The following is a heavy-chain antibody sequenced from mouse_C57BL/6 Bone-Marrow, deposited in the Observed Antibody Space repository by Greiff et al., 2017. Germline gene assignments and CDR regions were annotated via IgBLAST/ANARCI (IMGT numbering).Heavy chain of an antibody. V-gene: IGHV2-5*01. D-gene: IGHD1-1*02. CDR3: AKETIYGYFDV. J-gene: IGHJ1*03. Sequence: VKLMESGPGLVQPSQSLSITCTVSGFSLPSYGVHWVRQSPGQGLEWLGVIWRGGSTDYNAAFMYRLSITKDNSKSQVFFKMNSLQADDTAIYYCAKETIYGYFDVWGTGTTVTVSS. CDR2: IWRGGST. CDR1: GFSLPSYG.